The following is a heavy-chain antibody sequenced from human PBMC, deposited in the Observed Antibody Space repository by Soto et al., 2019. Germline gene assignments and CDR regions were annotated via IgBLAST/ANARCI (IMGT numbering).Heavy chain of an antibody. V-gene: IGHV3-21*01. CDR1: GFTFSSYS. Sequence: EVQLVESGGGLVKPGGSLRLSCAASGFTFSSYSMNWVRQAPGKGLEWVSSISSSSSYIYYADSVKGRFTSSSDNAKNSRYLQMNSLRAEATAVYYCASQSGATPGDFDYWGQGTLFTVSS. CDR2: ISSSSSYI. D-gene: IGHD2-15*01. CDR3: ASQSGATPGDFDY. J-gene: IGHJ4*02.